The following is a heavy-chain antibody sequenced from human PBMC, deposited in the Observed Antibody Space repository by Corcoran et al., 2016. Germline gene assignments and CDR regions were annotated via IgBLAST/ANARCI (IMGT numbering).Heavy chain of an antibody. CDR3: ARGNLNIRFLEWLNFDY. CDR2: IYYSGST. D-gene: IGHD3-3*01. CDR1: GGSISSSSYY. J-gene: IGHJ4*02. Sequence: QLQLQESGPGLVKPSETLSLTCTVSGGSISSSSYYWGWIRQPPGKGLEWIGSIYYSGSTYYNPSLKSRVTISVDTSKNQFSLKRSSVTAADTAVYYCARGNLNIRFLEWLNFDYWGQGTLVTVSS. V-gene: IGHV4-39*07.